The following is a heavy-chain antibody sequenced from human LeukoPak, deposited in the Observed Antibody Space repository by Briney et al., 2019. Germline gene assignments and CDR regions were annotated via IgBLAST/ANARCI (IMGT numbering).Heavy chain of an antibody. V-gene: IGHV3-30*02. D-gene: IGHD5-18*01. CDR2: IRSDGSNK. CDR1: GFTFSSYG. J-gene: IGHJ4*02. Sequence: PGGSLRPSCAASGFTFSSYGMHWVRQAPGKGLEWVAFIRSDGSNKYYADSVKGRFTISRDNSMNTVDLQVNSLRADDTAVYYCAKGIGYSYDKWGQGTLVTVSS. CDR3: AKGIGYSYDK.